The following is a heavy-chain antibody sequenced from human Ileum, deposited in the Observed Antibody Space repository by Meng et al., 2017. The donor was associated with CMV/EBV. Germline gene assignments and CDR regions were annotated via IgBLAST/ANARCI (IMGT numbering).Heavy chain of an antibody. J-gene: IGHJ4*02. D-gene: IGHD3-10*01. CDR3: ARGQTVRGFEY. Sequence: QEDRRESAPGLVNPSETLSFTCTVSSAPSSPYDWNWIRQPAGKGLEWIGRIYHGGPTDYNPSLKSRVTMSVDTSKNQFFLNLSSVTAADTAVYYCARGQTVRGFEYWGLGILVTVSS. CDR1: SAPSSPYD. CDR2: IYHGGPT. V-gene: IGHV4-4*07.